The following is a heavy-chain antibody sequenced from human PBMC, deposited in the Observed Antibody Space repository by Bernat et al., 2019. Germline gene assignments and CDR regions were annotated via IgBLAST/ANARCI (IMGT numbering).Heavy chain of an antibody. J-gene: IGHJ6*02. V-gene: IGHV3-30-3*01. D-gene: IGHD5-18*01. CDR2: ISYVGSNK. Sequence: QVQLVESGGGVVQPGRSLRLSCAASGFTFSSYAMHWVRQAPGKGLEWVAVISYVGSNKYYADSVKGRFTISRDNSKNTLYLQMNSLRAEDTAVYYCARDRLWDTAMVGVDYYYYYGMDVWGQGTTVTVSS. CDR1: GFTFSSYA. CDR3: ARDRLWDTAMVGVDYYYYYGMDV.